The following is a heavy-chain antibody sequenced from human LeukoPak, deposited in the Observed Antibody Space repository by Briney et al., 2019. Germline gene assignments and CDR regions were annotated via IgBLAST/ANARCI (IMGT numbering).Heavy chain of an antibody. CDR2: IYHSGST. CDR1: GGSISSGGYS. J-gene: IGHJ4*02. Sequence: SEALSLTCAVSGGSISSGGYSWRWIRQPPGTGLEWIGYIYHSGSTYYNPSLKSRVTISVDRSKNQFSLKLSSVTAADTAVYYCARTDSSYRGYFGYWGQGTLVTVSS. D-gene: IGHD3-22*01. CDR3: ARTDSSYRGYFGY. V-gene: IGHV4-30-2*01.